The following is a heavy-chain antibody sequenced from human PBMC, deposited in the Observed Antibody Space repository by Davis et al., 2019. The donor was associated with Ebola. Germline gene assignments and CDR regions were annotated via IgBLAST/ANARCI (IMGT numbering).Heavy chain of an antibody. J-gene: IGHJ5*02. Sequence: GESLKISCAASGFTFSGYGMHWVRQAPGKGLEWVALISYDGGKEYYADSVKGRFTISRDNSKNTLYLQMSSLRAEDTAVYYCVKQLGFLAATVFTKMYYFDTWGQGTLVTVSS. CDR1: GFTFSGYG. CDR2: ISYDGGKE. D-gene: IGHD3-3*01. CDR3: VKQLGFLAATVFTKMYYFDT. V-gene: IGHV3-30*18.